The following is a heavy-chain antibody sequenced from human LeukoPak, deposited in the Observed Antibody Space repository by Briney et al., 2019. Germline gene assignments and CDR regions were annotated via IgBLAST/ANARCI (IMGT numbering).Heavy chain of an antibody. V-gene: IGHV1-69*13. Sequence: GASVKVSCTASGGTFSSYAISWVRQAPGQGLEWMGGIIPIFGTANYAQKFQGRVTITAAESTSTAYMELSSLRSEDTAVYYCARYTGSGYDFWSGYYYWFDPWGQGTLVTVSS. J-gene: IGHJ5*02. CDR3: ARYTGSGYDFWSGYYYWFDP. CDR1: GGTFSSYA. CDR2: IIPIFGTA. D-gene: IGHD3-3*01.